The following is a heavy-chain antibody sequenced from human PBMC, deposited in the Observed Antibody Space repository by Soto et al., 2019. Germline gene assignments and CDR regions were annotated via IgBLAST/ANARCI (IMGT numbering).Heavy chain of an antibody. D-gene: IGHD5-18*01. CDR2: MSYDGSNK. Sequence: GGSLRLSCAASGFTFSSYAMHWVRQAPGKGLEWVAVMSYDGSNKYYADSVKGRFTISRDNSKNTLYLQMNSLRAQDTAVYYCESEGYSYGLGYWGQGKLVNVS. CDR1: GFTFSSYA. CDR3: ESEGYSYGLGY. V-gene: IGHV3-30-3*01. J-gene: IGHJ4*02.